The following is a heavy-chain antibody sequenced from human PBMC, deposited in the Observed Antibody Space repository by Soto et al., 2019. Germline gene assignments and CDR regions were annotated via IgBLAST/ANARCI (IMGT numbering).Heavy chain of an antibody. J-gene: IGHJ6*02. CDR2: IYPGDSDT. Sequence: PGESLEISCKGSGYSFTSYWIGWVRQMPGKGLEWMGIIYPGDSDTRYSPSFQGQVTISADKSISTAYLQWSSLKASDTAMYYCALQGLPPLTYYYGLDVWGQGTTVTVSS. D-gene: IGHD4-4*01. V-gene: IGHV5-51*01. CDR3: ALQGLPPLTYYYGLDV. CDR1: GYSFTSYW.